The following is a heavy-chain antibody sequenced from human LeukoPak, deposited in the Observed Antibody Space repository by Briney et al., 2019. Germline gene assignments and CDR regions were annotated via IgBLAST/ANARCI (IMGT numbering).Heavy chain of an antibody. D-gene: IGHD1-14*01. CDR1: GFTFSTYA. CDR2: IGNSGDST. J-gene: IGHJ4*02. CDR3: VKDRCDRATCPEV. V-gene: IGHV3-23*01. Sequence: GGSLRPSCAASGFTFSTYAMSWVRQAPGEGLQWVSGIGNSGDSTYYLDSVKGRFTISRDNSKNTLHLQMSSLRAEDTALYYCVKDRCDRATCPEVWGQGTLVTVSS.